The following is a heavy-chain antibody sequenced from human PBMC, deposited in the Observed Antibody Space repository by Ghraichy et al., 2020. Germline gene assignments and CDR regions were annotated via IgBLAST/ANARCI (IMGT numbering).Heavy chain of an antibody. CDR3: ARGGWFDP. CDR1: GGSFSGYY. Sequence: SETLSLTCAVYGGSFSGYYWSWIRQPPGKGLEWIGEINHSGSTNYNPSLKSRVTISVDTSKNQFSLKLSSVTAEDTAVYYCARGGWFDPWGQGTLVTVSS. V-gene: IGHV4-34*01. CDR2: INHSGST. J-gene: IGHJ5*02.